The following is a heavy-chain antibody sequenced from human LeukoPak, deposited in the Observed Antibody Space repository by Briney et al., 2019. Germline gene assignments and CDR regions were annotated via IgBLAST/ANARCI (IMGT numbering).Heavy chain of an antibody. V-gene: IGHV3-64*04. CDR1: GFSFSSYA. CDR2: ISFNGGNT. J-gene: IGHJ4*02. CDR3: ARVSHYFDY. Sequence: PGGTLRLSCSASGFSFSSYAVHWVRQAPGKGLEYVSGISFNGGNTYYADSVKGRFTISRDNAKNSLYLQMNSLRAEDTAVYYCARVSHYFDYWGQGALVTVSS.